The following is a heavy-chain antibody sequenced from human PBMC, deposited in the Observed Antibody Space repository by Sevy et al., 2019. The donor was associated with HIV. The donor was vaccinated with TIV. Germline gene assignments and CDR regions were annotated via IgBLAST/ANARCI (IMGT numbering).Heavy chain of an antibody. J-gene: IGHJ6*02. V-gene: IGHV3-23*01. D-gene: IGHD3-3*01. CDR3: AKDNDFWSGYYNLGGMDV. Sequence: GGSLRLSCAASGFTFSSYAMSWVRQAPGKGLEWVSAISGSGGSTYYADSVKGRFTISRDNSKNTLYLQMNSLRAEDTAVYCCAKDNDFWSGYYNLGGMDVWGQGTTVTVSS. CDR2: ISGSGGST. CDR1: GFTFSSYA.